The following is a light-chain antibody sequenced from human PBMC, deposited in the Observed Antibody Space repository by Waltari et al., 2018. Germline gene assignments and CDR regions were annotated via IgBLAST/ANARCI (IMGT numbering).Light chain of an antibody. V-gene: IGLV2-14*03. CDR1: SSDVGGYNY. CDR3: SSYTSSNTLG. Sequence: QSALTQPASVSGSPGQSITISCPGTSSDVGGYNYVSWYQQHPGKAPKLMLYDVSNRPSGVSNRFSGSKSGNTASLTISGLQAEDEADYYCSSYTSSNTLGFGTGTKVTVL. CDR2: DVS. J-gene: IGLJ1*01.